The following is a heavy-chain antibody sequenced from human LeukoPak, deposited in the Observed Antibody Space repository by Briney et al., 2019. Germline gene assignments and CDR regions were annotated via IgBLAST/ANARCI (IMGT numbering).Heavy chain of an antibody. CDR2: ISYDGSNK. V-gene: IGHV3-30*18. CDR1: GFTFSSYG. Sequence: PGRSLRLSCAASGFTFSSYGMHWVRQAPGKGLEWVAVISYDGSNKYYADSVKGRFTISRDNSKNTLYLQMNSLRAEDTAVYYCAKDPSSSWYSAFDIWGQGTMVTVSS. CDR3: AKDPSSSWYSAFDI. D-gene: IGHD6-13*01. J-gene: IGHJ3*02.